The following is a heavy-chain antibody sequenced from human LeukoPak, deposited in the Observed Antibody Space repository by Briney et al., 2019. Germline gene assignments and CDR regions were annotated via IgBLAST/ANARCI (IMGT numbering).Heavy chain of an antibody. J-gene: IGHJ4*02. CDR3: ARCKDYYVSGSYYKTFDY. CDR2: INHSGST. V-gene: IGHV4-34*01. Sequence: SETLSLTCAVYGGSFSGYYWNWIRQPPGKGLEWIGEINHSGSTNYNPSLKSRVTISVDTSKNQFSLKLSSVTAADTAVYYCARCKDYYVSGSYYKTFDYWGQGTLVTVSS. D-gene: IGHD3-10*01. CDR1: GGSFSGYY.